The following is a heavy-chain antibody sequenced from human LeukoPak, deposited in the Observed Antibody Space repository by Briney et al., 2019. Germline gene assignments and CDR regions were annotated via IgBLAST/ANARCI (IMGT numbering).Heavy chain of an antibody. V-gene: IGHV3-23*01. J-gene: IGHJ4*02. CDR3: AKEEITPVDY. Sequence: PGGSLRLSCAASGFTFSSDTMSWVRQAPGKGLEWVSGISGSGRSAYYADSVKGRFTISRDNSKSTLYLQMNSLRAEDTAVYYCAKEEITPVDYWGQGTLVTVSS. CDR1: GFTFSSDT. D-gene: IGHD2-15*01. CDR2: ISGSGRSA.